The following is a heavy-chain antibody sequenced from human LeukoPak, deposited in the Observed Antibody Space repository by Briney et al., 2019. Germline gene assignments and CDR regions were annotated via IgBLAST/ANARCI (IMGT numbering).Heavy chain of an antibody. CDR3: ARDRFDGSGYYGYYFDY. CDR2: IYYSGST. Sequence: SETLSLTCIVPGGSIGSYYWSWIRQPPGKGLEWIGHIYYSGSTDYNPSLRSRVTISVDTSKNQFSLRLSSVTAAYTAVYYCARDRFDGSGYYGYYFDYGGQGTLVSVSS. V-gene: IGHV4-59*01. D-gene: IGHD3-22*01. CDR1: GGSIGSYY. J-gene: IGHJ4*02.